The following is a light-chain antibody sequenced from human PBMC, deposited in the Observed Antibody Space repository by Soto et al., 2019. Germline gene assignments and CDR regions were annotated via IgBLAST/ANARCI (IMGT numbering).Light chain of an antibody. CDR2: CAS. CDR3: QQYGRLPLS. Sequence: EILLTQSPGTLSLSPGDRATLSCRASQSLSNSFLAWYQQRPGQTPRLLISCASIRATDIPDRFSGSGSGTDFTLTISRLEPEDFAVYFCQQYGRLPLSFGGGTKVEI. CDR1: QSLSNSF. J-gene: IGKJ4*01. V-gene: IGKV3-20*01.